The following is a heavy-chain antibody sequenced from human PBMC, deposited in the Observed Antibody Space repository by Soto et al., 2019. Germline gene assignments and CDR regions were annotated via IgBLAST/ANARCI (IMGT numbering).Heavy chain of an antibody. CDR3: ARGRYGDY. D-gene: IGHD1-1*01. V-gene: IGHV1-18*01. CDR1: GYAFTTYG. J-gene: IGHJ4*02. CDR2: ISAHNGNT. Sequence: QVHLVQSGAEVKKPGSSVKVSCKGSGYAFTTYGITWVRQAPGQGLEWMGWISAHNGNTNYAQKLQGRVTVTRDTSTSTAYMELRSLRSDDTAVHYCARGRYGDYWGQGARVTVSS.